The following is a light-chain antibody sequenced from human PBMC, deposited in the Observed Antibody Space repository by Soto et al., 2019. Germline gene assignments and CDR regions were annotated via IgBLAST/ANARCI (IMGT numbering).Light chain of an antibody. CDR3: TSYAGDTSLGV. J-gene: IGLJ3*02. V-gene: IGLV2-8*01. Sequence: QSGLTQPPSASGSPGQSVTISCTGTSSDVGGYNYVSWYQQHPGKAPKLMIYEVSKRPSGVPDRFSGSKSGNTASLTVSGLQAEDEADYYCTSYAGDTSLGVLGGGTKLTVL. CDR2: EVS. CDR1: SSDVGGYNY.